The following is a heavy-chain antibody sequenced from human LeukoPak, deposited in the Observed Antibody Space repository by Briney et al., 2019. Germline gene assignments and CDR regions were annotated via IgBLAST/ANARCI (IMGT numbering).Heavy chain of an antibody. V-gene: IGHV4-30-4*01. Sequence: SQTLSLTCTVSGGSISSGDYYWSWIRQPPGNGLEWIGYIYYSGSTYYNPSLKSRVTISVDTSKNQFSLKLSSVTAADTAVYYFARVNAYYDSSGYAIDYWGQGTLVTVSS. CDR1: GGSISSGDYY. CDR2: IYYSGST. CDR3: ARVNAYYDSSGYAIDY. J-gene: IGHJ4*02. D-gene: IGHD3-22*01.